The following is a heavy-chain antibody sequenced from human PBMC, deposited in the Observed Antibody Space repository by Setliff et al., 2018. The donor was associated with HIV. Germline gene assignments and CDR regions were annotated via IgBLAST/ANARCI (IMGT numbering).Heavy chain of an antibody. CDR3: AKDGRVGATMRDGMDV. V-gene: IGHV3-9*01. J-gene: IGHJ6*02. CDR2: ISWNGGSI. CDR1: GFTFSGNA. D-gene: IGHD1-26*01. Sequence: PGGSLRLSCAASGFTFSGNAMHWVRQAPGKGLEWVSGISWNGGSIGYADSVKGRFTITRDNAKNSLLLQMNSLRAEDTALYYCAKDGRVGATMRDGMDVWGQGTTVTVSS.